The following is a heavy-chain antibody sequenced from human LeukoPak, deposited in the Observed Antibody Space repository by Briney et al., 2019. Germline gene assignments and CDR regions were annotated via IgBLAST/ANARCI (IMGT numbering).Heavy chain of an antibody. CDR3: AKTGDRGSREGINWFDP. J-gene: IGHJ5*02. CDR2: ISGSGGNT. D-gene: IGHD1-26*01. V-gene: IGHV3-23*01. CDR1: GFTFSIYA. Sequence: GGSLRLSCAASGFTFSIYAMNWVRQAPGKGLEWVSVISGSGGNTYYADSVKGRFTISRDNSKNTLYLQMNSLRAEDTAVYYCAKTGDRGSREGINWFDPWGQGTLVTVSS.